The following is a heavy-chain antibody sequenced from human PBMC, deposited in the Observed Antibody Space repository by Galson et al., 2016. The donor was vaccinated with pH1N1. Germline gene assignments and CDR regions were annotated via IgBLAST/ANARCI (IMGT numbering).Heavy chain of an antibody. CDR1: GVSISSWSYY. CDR3: ARLIGSYLGAAFAI. D-gene: IGHD1-26*01. V-gene: IGHV4-39*07. J-gene: IGHJ3*02. Sequence: ETLSLTCSVSGVSISSWSYYWGWIRQPPGKGLEWIGIGYYSGTTYYNPSLKSRVTISVDTSKNQFSLKLSSVTAADTAVYYCARLIGSYLGAAFAIWGQGTMVTVSS. CDR2: GYYSGTT.